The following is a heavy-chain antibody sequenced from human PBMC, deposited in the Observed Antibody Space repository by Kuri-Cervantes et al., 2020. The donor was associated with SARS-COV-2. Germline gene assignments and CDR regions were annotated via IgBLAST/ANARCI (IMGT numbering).Heavy chain of an antibody. J-gene: IGHJ3*02. D-gene: IGHD1-1*01. V-gene: IGHV3-15*01. Sequence: GESLKISCAASGFTFSNAWMSWVRQAPGKGLERVGRIKSKSDDGTTDYAAPVKGRFTLSRDDLENTVYLQMNSLKPEDTAVYYCTTGGTTTSFAFDIWGQGTMVTVSS. CDR3: TTGGTTTSFAFDI. CDR2: IKSKSDDGTT. CDR1: GFTFSNAW.